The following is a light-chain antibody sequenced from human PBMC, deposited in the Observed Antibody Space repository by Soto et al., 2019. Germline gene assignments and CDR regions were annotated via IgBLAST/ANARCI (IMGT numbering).Light chain of an antibody. V-gene: IGLV2-14*01. Sequence: QSALTQPASVSGCPGQSITISCTGTSSDVGGYNYVSWYQHHPGRAPKLIIYEVSHRPSGVSNRFSGSKSANTASLTISGLQAEDEADYYCTSYTTTNTPVVFGGGTKLTVL. CDR1: SSDVGGYNY. J-gene: IGLJ2*01. CDR3: TSYTTTNTPVV. CDR2: EVS.